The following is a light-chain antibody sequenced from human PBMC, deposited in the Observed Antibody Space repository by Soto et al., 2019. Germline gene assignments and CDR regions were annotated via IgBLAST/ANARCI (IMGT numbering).Light chain of an antibody. J-gene: IGKJ1*01. CDR2: DAS. CDR1: QSISSW. CDR3: QQYDSFRT. Sequence: DIQMTQSPSTLSASVGERVTITCRASQSISSWLAWYQQKPGKAPRLLIYDASSLKSGVPSRFSGSGSGTEFTLTISSLQPDDFATYHCQQYDSFRTFGQGTKVEIK. V-gene: IGKV1-5*01.